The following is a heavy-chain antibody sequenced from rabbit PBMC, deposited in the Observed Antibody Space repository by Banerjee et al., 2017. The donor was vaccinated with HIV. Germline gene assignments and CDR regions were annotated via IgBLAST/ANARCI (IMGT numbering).Heavy chain of an antibody. CDR2: ILAGINGNT. D-gene: IGHD2-1*01. J-gene: IGHJ4*01. V-gene: IGHV1S40*01. CDR3: ARDQTGDGVSVHTL. CDR1: GFTISSSYY. Sequence: QSLEESGGGLVQPEGSLALTCQASGFTISSSYYMCWVRQAPGKGLEWIACILAGINGNTYYASWAKGRFTISKTSSTTVTLQMTSLTVADTATYFCARDQTGDGVSVHTLWGPGTLVTVS.